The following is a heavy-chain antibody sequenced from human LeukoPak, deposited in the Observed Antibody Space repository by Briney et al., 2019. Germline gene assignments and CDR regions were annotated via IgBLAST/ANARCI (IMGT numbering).Heavy chain of an antibody. V-gene: IGHV3-33*01. Sequence: GGSLGLSCSASGFNFRTHAMHWVRQAPGKGLEWVAMIWRGGNYKYYADSVKGRFSISRDDSRSRLHLQMDSLRTEDTAVYYCAIDPPDSGWALWSWGQGALVTVSS. J-gene: IGHJ5*02. CDR1: GFNFRTHA. CDR2: IWRGGNYK. D-gene: IGHD6-19*01. CDR3: AIDPPDSGWALWS.